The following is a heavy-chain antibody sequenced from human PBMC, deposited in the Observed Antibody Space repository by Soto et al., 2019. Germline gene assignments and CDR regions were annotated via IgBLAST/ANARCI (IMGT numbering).Heavy chain of an antibody. CDR1: GFTFSSYG. J-gene: IGHJ4*02. Sequence: GGSLRLSCAASGFTFSSYGMHWVRQAPGKGLEWVAVIWYDGSNKYYADSVKGRFTISRDNSKNTLYLQMNSLRAEDTAVYYCARDDPRIAAAGTGRSYDYWGQGTLVTVSS. CDR3: ARDDPRIAAAGTGRSYDY. D-gene: IGHD6-13*01. V-gene: IGHV3-33*01. CDR2: IWYDGSNK.